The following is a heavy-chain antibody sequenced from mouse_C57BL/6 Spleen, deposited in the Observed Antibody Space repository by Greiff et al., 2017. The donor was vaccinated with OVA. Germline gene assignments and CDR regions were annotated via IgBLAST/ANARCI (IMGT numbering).Heavy chain of an antibody. CDR1: GYTFTDYN. V-gene: IGHV1-18*01. D-gene: IGHD1-1*01. CDR3: ARSRYYGSSYFDY. Sequence: EVQLVESGPELVKPGASVKIPCKASGYTFTDYNMDWVKQSHGKSLEWIGDINPNNGGTIYNQKFKGKATLTVDKSSSTAYMELRSLTSEDTAVYYCARSRYYGSSYFDYWGQGTTLTVSS. J-gene: IGHJ2*01. CDR2: INPNNGGT.